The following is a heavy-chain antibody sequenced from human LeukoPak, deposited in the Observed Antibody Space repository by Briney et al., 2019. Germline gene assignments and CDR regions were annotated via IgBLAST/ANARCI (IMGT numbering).Heavy chain of an antibody. J-gene: IGHJ4*02. CDR3: ARGGRLLGKFDY. CDR1: GGSITNYY. CDR2: IYYSGST. D-gene: IGHD3-22*01. Sequence: PSETLSLTCTVSGGSITNYYWSWIRQPPGKGLEWIGYIYYSGSTNYNPSLKSRVTISVDTSTNQFSLKLSSVTAADTAVYFCARGGRLLGKFDYWGQGTLVIVSS. V-gene: IGHV4-59*01.